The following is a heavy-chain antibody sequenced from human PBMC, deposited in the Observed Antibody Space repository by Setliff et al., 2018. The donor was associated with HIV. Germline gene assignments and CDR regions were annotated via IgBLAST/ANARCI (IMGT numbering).Heavy chain of an antibody. Sequence: GGSLRLSCAASGFSFSSYWMHWVRQAPGKGLVWVSRINTDGSSTSYADSVKGRFTISRDNAKNTLYLQMNSLRAEDTAVYYCARGVRGVVNGMDVWGQGTTVT. CDR3: ARGVRGVVNGMDV. V-gene: IGHV3-74*01. D-gene: IGHD3-10*01. J-gene: IGHJ6*02. CDR1: GFSFSSYW. CDR2: INTDGSST.